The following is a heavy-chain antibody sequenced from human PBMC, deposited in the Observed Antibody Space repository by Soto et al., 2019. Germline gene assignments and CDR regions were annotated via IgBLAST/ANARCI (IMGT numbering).Heavy chain of an antibody. Sequence: QVQLVQSGAEVKKPGSSVKVSCKASGGTFSSYAISWVRQAPGQGLEWMGGIIPIFGTANYAQKFQGRVTITADESTSTAYMELSSVRSEDTAVYYCARDRIAAAGILAQMGFDYWGQGTLVTVSS. J-gene: IGHJ4*02. CDR2: IIPIFGTA. CDR3: ARDRIAAAGILAQMGFDY. D-gene: IGHD6-13*01. V-gene: IGHV1-69*01. CDR1: GGTFSSYA.